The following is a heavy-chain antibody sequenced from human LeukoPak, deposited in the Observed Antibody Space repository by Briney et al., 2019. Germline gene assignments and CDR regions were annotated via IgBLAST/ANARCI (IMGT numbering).Heavy chain of an antibody. CDR3: ARDAFYDSSGPIDY. CDR1: GGSISSYY. D-gene: IGHD3-22*01. J-gene: IGHJ4*02. Sequence: PSETLSVTCTVSGGSISSYYWSWIRQPAGKGLEWIGRIYTSGSTNYNPSLKSRVTMSVDTSKNQFSLKLSSVTAADTAVYYCARDAFYDSSGPIDYWGQGTLVTVSS. CDR2: IYTSGST. V-gene: IGHV4-4*07.